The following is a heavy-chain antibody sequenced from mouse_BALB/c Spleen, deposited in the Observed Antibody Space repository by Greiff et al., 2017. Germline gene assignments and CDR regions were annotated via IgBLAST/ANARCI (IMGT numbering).Heavy chain of an antibody. CDR2: IDPANGNT. Sequence: EVQLVESGAELVKPGASVKLSCTASGFNIKDTYMHWVKQRPEQGLEWIGRIDPANGNTKYDPKFQGKATITADTSSNTAYLQLSSLTSEDTAVYYCARHDYDGYYFDYWGQGTTLTVSS. CDR1: GFNIKDTY. D-gene: IGHD2-4*01. CDR3: ARHDYDGYYFDY. V-gene: IGHV14-3*02. J-gene: IGHJ2*01.